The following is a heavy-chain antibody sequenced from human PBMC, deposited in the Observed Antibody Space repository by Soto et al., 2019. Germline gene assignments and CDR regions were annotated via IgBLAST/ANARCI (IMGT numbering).Heavy chain of an antibody. CDR1: GYSFTTYG. V-gene: IGHV1-18*01. Sequence: QVHLVQSGGGVKQPGASVIVSCKTSGYSFTTYGISWGRQAPGQGLEWMGWISVYGGATTYAHNFRDRVTMSTDTLTATAHLDLRNLTSDDTVVYYCARGGGVNAIWNPWGQGTLVIVSS. CDR3: ARGGGVNAIWNP. CDR2: ISVYGGAT. J-gene: IGHJ5*02. D-gene: IGHD2-21*01.